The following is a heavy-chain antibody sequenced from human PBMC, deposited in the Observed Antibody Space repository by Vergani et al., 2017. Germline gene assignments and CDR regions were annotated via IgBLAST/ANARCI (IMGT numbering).Heavy chain of an antibody. CDR3: ASSSWGRVTSDY. CDR1: GFPFSDYY. J-gene: IGHJ4*02. V-gene: IGHV3-11*06. D-gene: IGHD6-13*01. CDR2: ISSSSSYT. Sequence: QVQLVESGGGLVKPGGSLRLSCAASGFPFSDYYLSWIRQAPGKGLEWVSYISSSSSYTNYADSVKGRFTISRDNAKNSLYLQMNSLRAEDTAVYYCASSSWGRVTSDYWGQGTLVTVSS.